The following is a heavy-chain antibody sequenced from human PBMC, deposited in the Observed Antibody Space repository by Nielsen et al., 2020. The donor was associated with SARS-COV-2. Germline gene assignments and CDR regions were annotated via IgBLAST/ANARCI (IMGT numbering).Heavy chain of an antibody. D-gene: IGHD2-8*01. CDR3: ARESSIVLMVYVHHYGMDV. J-gene: IGHJ6*02. CDR1: GFTFKNYA. CDR2: ISGSGEKT. V-gene: IGHV3-23*01. Sequence: GESLKISCAASGFTFKNYAMSWVRQAPGKGLEWVSAISGSGEKTYYTDAVKGRFTISRDNAKNSLYLQMNSLRAEDTAVYYCARESSIVLMVYVHHYGMDVWGQGTTVTVSS.